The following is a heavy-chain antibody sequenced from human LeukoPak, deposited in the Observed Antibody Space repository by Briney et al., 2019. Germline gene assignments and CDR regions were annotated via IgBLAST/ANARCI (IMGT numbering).Heavy chain of an antibody. CDR2: INPNSGNT. J-gene: IGHJ4*02. CDR3: AREKVGSSGYYAH. CDR1: GYTFTGYY. D-gene: IGHD3-22*01. Sequence: ASVKVSCKASGYTFTGYYMHWVRQAPGQGLEWMGWINPNSGNTGYAQKFQGRVTMTRDTSTSTVYMELSSLRSEDTAVYYCAREKVGSSGYYAHWGQGTLVTVSS. V-gene: IGHV1-2*02.